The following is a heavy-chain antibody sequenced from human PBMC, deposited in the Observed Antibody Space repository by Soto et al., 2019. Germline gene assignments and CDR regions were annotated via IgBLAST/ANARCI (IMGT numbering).Heavy chain of an antibody. J-gene: IGHJ5*02. V-gene: IGHV1-69*04. CDR2: IIPIHGIA. CDR1: GGTFSSYT. Sequence: SVKVSCKASGGTFSSYTISWVRQAPGQGLEWMGRIIPIHGIANYAQKLQGRVTITTDTSTSTAYMELRSLRSDDTAVYYCAREDIAAPPKFDPWGQGTLVTVSS. D-gene: IGHD6-6*01. CDR3: AREDIAAPPKFDP.